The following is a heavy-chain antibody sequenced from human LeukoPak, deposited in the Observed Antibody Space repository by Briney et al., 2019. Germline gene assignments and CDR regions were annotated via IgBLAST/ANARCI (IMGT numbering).Heavy chain of an antibody. Sequence: SETLSLTCTVSGGSISSYYWSWIRQPPGKGLEWIGDIYYSGSTNYNPSLKSRVTISVDTSKNQFSLKLSSVTAADTAVYYCARVDPYYYDSSGYSPYFDFWGQGTLVTVSS. CDR2: IYYSGST. D-gene: IGHD3-22*01. J-gene: IGHJ4*02. CDR1: GGSISSYY. V-gene: IGHV4-59*01. CDR3: ARVDPYYYDSSGYSPYFDF.